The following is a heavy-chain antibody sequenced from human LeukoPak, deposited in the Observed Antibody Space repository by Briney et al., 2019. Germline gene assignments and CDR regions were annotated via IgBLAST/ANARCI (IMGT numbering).Heavy chain of an antibody. D-gene: IGHD3-3*01. Sequence: SETLSLICAVSGGSISSGGYSWSWIRQPPGKGLEWIGYIYYSGSTYYNPSLKGRVTISVDTSKNQFSLKLSSVTAADTAVYYCARGWKGRFLEWLPQLAFDYWGQGTLVTVSS. CDR2: IYYSGST. J-gene: IGHJ4*02. CDR1: GGSISSGGYS. V-gene: IGHV4-30-4*07. CDR3: ARGWKGRFLEWLPQLAFDY.